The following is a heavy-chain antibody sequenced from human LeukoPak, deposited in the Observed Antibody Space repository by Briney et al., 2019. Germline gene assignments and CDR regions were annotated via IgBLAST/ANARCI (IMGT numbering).Heavy chain of an antibody. CDR1: GYTFTDYG. J-gene: IGHJ4*02. CDR2: ISAYNGDT. Sequence: GASVKVSCKASGYTFTDYGISWVRQAPGQGLEWMGWISAYNGDTNYAQKFQGRLTVTTDTSTSTTYMELRSLRSDDTAVYYCARRDSGYYFDSWGLGTLVTVSS. D-gene: IGHD2-21*02. CDR3: ARRDSGYYFDS. V-gene: IGHV1-18*01.